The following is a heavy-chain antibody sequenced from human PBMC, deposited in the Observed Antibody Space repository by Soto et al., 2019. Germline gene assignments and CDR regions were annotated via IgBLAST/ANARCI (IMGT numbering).Heavy chain of an antibody. CDR3: ASSPIAPNYGANWFDP. Sequence: SETLSLTCTVSGGSISSGGYYWSWIRQHPGKGLEWIGYIYYSGSTYYNPSLKSRVTISVDTSKNQFSLKLSSVTAADTAVYYCASSPIAPNYGANWFDPWGQGTLVTVSS. CDR2: IYYSGST. CDR1: GGSISSGGYY. V-gene: IGHV4-31*03. J-gene: IGHJ5*02. D-gene: IGHD4-17*01.